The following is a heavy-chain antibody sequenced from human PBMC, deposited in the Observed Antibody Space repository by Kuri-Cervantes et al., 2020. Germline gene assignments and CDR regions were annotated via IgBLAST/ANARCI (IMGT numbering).Heavy chain of an antibody. V-gene: IGHV3-72*01. CDR2: TRNKAKSYTT. J-gene: IGHJ6*02. Sequence: GESLKISCAASGFTVSDHYMDWVRQAPGKGLEWVGRTRNKAKSYTTEYAASVKGRFFISRDDSANIANLQMNSVKSEDTAVYFCVRGTTVPFKQYYGMDVWGQGTTVTVSS. CDR3: VRGTTVPFKQYYGMDV. D-gene: IGHD4-11*01. CDR1: GFTVSDHY.